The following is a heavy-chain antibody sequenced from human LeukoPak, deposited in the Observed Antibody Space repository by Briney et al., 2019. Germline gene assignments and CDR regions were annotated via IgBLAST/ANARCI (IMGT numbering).Heavy chain of an antibody. D-gene: IGHD4-11*01. J-gene: IGHJ4*02. Sequence: GGSLRLSCAASKFTVSSNYMSWVRQAPGKGLEWVSVIYSGGSTYYADSVKGRFTISRDNSKNTLYLQMNSLRADDTAVYYCARCDNSNYGTFDYWGQETLVTVPS. CDR2: IYSGGST. V-gene: IGHV3-53*01. CDR1: KFTVSSNY. CDR3: ARCDNSNYGTFDY.